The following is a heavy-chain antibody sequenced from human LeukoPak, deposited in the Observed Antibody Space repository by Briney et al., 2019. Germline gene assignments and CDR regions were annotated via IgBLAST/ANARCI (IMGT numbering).Heavy chain of an antibody. CDR2: IYYSGST. V-gene: IGHV4-31*03. D-gene: IGHD6-19*01. J-gene: IGHJ4*02. Sequence: SQTLSLTCTVSGGSISSGGYYWSWIRQHPGKGLEWIGYIYYSGSTYYNPSLKSRVTISVDTSKNQFSLKLGSVTAADTAVYYCARDEAGTDGYDYWGQGTLVTVSS. CDR1: GGSISSGGYY. CDR3: ARDEAGTDGYDY.